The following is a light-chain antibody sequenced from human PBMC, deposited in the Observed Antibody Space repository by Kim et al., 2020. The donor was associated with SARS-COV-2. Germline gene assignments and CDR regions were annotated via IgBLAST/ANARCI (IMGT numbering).Light chain of an antibody. CDR3: QQYNSDPLT. CDR1: QGISSY. CDR2: AAS. V-gene: IGKV1-9*01. J-gene: IGKJ4*01. Sequence: IQLTQSPSSLSASVGDRVTITCRASQGISSYLAWYQQKPGKAPQLLIYAASTLQSGVPSRFSGSGSGTDFTLTISSLQPEDFATYYCQQYNSDPLTFGRGTKVDIK.